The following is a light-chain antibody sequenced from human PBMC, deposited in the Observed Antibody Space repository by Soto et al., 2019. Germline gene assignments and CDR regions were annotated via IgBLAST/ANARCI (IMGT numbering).Light chain of an antibody. V-gene: IGLV3-1*01. CDR1: KLGDKF. CDR3: QAWDNTTVV. CDR2: EDN. J-gene: IGLJ2*01. Sequence: SYELTQPPSVSVSPGQTASITCSGDKLGDKFGCWYQQKPGQSPVLVIYEDNKRPSVIPDRFSGSSSENTATLTISGTQAMDEADYYCQAWDNTTVVFGGGTKLTVL.